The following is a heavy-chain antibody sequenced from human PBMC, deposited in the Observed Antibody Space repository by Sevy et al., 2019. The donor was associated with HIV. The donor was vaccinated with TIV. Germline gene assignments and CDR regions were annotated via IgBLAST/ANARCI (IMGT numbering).Heavy chain of an antibody. D-gene: IGHD1-26*01. CDR2: IYYNGHI. V-gene: IGHV4-59*08. CDR3: AGENAWGRGYS. J-gene: IGHJ4*02. CDR1: GGSITSLY. Sequence: SETLSLTCTVSGGSITSLYWNWIRRPPGKGLEWIANIYYNGHINYNPSLKSRVTLSLDTSKNQISLRLSSVTAADTAMYYCAGENAWGRGYSWGQGTLVTVSS.